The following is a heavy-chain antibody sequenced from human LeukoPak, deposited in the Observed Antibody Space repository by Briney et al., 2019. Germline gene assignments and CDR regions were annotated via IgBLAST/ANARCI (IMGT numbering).Heavy chain of an antibody. CDR3: ARDPRPPFGVSSWYGGLNWYFDL. J-gene: IGHJ2*01. V-gene: IGHV1-69*13. CDR1: GGTFSSYA. Sequence: SVKVSCKASGGTFSSYAISWVRQAPGQGLEWMGGIIPIFGTANYAQKFQGRVTITADESTSTACMELSSLRSEDTAVYYCARDPRPPFGVSSWYGGLNWYFDLWGRGTLVTVSS. D-gene: IGHD6-13*01. CDR2: IIPIFGTA.